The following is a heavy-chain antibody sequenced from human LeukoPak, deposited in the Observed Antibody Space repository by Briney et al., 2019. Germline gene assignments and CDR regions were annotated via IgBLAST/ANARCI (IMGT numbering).Heavy chain of an antibody. CDR2: INWNGVST. CDR3: ARALSNYVDYYYYYYMDV. D-gene: IGHD4-11*01. V-gene: IGHV3-20*04. CDR1: GFTFDDYG. J-gene: IGHJ6*03. Sequence: GGSLRLSCAASGFTFDDYGMSWVRQAPVKGLEWVSGINWNGVSTGYVDSVKGRFTISRDNAKNSLYLQMNSLRAEDTALYYCARALSNYVDYYYYYYMDVWGKGTTVTVSS.